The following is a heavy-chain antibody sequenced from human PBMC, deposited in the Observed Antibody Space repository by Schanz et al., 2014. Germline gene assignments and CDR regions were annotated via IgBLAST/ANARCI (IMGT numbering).Heavy chain of an antibody. V-gene: IGHV1-46*01. Sequence: QVQLVQSGAEVKEPGASVKVSCKASGYTFTDYYLHWVRQAPGQGLEWMGIIHPSGGSTNYAQQFLGRLTMTRDTSTNTVYMNLSSLTSADTAVYYCARGFLASGGKTFDCWGQGTLVTVSS. D-gene: IGHD1-26*01. CDR2: IHPSGGST. CDR1: GYTFTDYY. CDR3: ARGFLASGGKTFDC. J-gene: IGHJ4*02.